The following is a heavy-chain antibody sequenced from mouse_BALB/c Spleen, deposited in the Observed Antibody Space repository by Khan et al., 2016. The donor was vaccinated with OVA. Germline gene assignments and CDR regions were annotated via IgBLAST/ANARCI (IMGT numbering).Heavy chain of an antibody. Sequence: EVQLQESGPGLVKPSQSLSLTCTVTGYSITSDYAWNWIRQFPGNKLEWMGYITYSGSTSYIPSLKGRISITRDTSKNQFFLQLNSVTTEDTATYYCARWFAYWGQGTLVIVSA. CDR1: GYSITSDYA. V-gene: IGHV3-2*02. CDR3: ARWFAY. CDR2: ITYSGST. J-gene: IGHJ3*01.